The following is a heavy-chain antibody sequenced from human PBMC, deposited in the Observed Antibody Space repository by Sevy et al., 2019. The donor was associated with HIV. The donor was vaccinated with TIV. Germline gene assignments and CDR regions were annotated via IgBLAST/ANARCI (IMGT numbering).Heavy chain of an antibody. D-gene: IGHD3-22*01. CDR3: ARGNYYDTTGYYSYYFDY. Sequence: SETLSLTCAVSSYSITTAYYWGWIRQPPGKGPEWIGSHYHSGSTSFNPSLKSRVAISVDTSKNHFSLKMSSVTAADAAIYYCARGNYYDTTGYYSYYFDYWGQGTLVTVSS. V-gene: IGHV4-38-2*01. CDR1: SYSITTAYY. J-gene: IGHJ4*02. CDR2: HYHSGST.